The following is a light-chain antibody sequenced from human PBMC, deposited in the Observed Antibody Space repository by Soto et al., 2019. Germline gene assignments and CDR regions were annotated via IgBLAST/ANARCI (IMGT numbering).Light chain of an antibody. CDR3: SSYTISTLV. CDR1: SSDINTYIY. J-gene: IGLJ1*01. CDR2: DVT. Sequence: QSALTQPASVSGSPGQSITISCTGTSSDINTYIYISWYQQHPGKAPKLIIYDVTNRPPGGSNRFSGSKSGNTASLTISGLQAEDEADYYCSSYTISTLVFATGTKVTVL. V-gene: IGLV2-14*03.